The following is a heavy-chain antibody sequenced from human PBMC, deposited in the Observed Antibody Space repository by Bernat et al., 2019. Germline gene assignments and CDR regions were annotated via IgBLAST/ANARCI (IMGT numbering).Heavy chain of an antibody. CDR2: ICYSGTT. CDR3: ARKRDDGDYHFDY. CDR1: GGSISSAAYY. J-gene: IGHJ4*02. V-gene: IGHV4-31*03. D-gene: IGHD4-17*01. Sequence: QVQLQESGPGLAKPSQTLSLTCTVSGGSISSAAYYWSWIRQHPGKGLEWIAYICYSGTTYYNPSLKSRVSISVDTSRNQFSLQLDSVTAADTAVYYCARKRDDGDYHFDYWGQGTLVTVSS.